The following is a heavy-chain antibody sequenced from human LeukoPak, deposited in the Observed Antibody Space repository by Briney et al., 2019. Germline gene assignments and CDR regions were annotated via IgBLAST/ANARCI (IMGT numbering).Heavy chain of an antibody. D-gene: IGHD2-2*01. CDR3: AGTGGIYCSSTSCRYPFDY. Sequence: SETLSLTCAVYGGAFSGYYWSWIRQPPGKGLEWIGEINHSGSTNYNPSLKSRVTISVDTSKNQFSLKLSSVTAADTAVYYCAGTGGIYCSSTSCRYPFDYWGQGTLVTVSS. CDR1: GGAFSGYY. CDR2: INHSGST. V-gene: IGHV4-34*01. J-gene: IGHJ4*02.